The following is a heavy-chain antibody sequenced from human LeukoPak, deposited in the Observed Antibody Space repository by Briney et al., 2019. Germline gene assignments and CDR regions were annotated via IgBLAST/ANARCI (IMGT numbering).Heavy chain of an antibody. V-gene: IGHV4-59*01. Sequence: SETLSLTCTVSGGFISSYYWSWIRQPPGKGLEWIGYIYYSGSTNYNPSLKSRVTISVDTSKNQFSLKLSSVTAADTAVYYCARDRDDFWSGQAAYGMDVWGQGTTVTVSS. J-gene: IGHJ6*02. CDR2: IYYSGST. D-gene: IGHD3-3*01. CDR1: GGFISSYY. CDR3: ARDRDDFWSGQAAYGMDV.